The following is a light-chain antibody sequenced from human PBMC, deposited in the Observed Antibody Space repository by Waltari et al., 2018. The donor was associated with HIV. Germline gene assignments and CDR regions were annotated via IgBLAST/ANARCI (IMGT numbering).Light chain of an antibody. CDR3: QQYNSYSYP. V-gene: IGKV1-5*03. J-gene: IGKJ2*01. Sequence: DIQMTQSPSTLSASVGDRVTITCRASQSISSWLAWYQQKPGKAPTLLIYKASSLESGVPSRFSGSGSGTEFTLTISSLQPDDFATYYCQQYNSYSYPFGQGTKLEIK. CDR1: QSISSW. CDR2: KAS.